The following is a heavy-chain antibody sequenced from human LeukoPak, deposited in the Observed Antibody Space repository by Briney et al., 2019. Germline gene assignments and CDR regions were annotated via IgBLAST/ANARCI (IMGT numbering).Heavy chain of an antibody. V-gene: IGHV1-2*02. CDR2: INPNSGGT. CDR1: GYSFTDYY. D-gene: IGHD2-21*01. CDR3: ARADRLHGGPYLIGP. Sequence: ASVKVSCKASGYSFTDYYMHWVRQAPGQGLEWMGWINPNSGGTSSAQKFQGRVTMTRDTFITTVYMEVSWLTSDDIAIYYCARADRLHGGPYLIGPWGQGTLVTVSS. J-gene: IGHJ5*02.